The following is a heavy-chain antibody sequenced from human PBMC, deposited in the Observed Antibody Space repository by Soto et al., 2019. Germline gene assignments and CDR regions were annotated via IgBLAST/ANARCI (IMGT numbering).Heavy chain of an antibody. V-gene: IGHV1-69*01. CDR2: IIPIFGTA. J-gene: IGHJ6*02. CDR3: AGGYCSSTSCPSPHYYYYYGMDV. Sequence: QVQLVQSGAEVKKPGSSVKVSCKASGGTFSSYAISWVRQAPGQGLEWMGGIIPIFGTANYAQKLQGRVTITADESTSTAYMELSSLRSEDTAVYYCAGGYCSSTSCPSPHYYYYYGMDVWGQGTTVTVSS. D-gene: IGHD2-2*01. CDR1: GGTFSSYA.